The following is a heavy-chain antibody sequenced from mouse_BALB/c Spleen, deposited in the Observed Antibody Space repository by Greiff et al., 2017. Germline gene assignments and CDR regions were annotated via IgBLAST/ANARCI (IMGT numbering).Heavy chain of an antibody. V-gene: IGHV1-18*01. J-gene: IGHJ3*01. D-gene: IGHD4-1*01. CDR3: ASGGTGSAY. CDR2: INPNNGGT. Sequence: VQLKESGPELVKPGASVKIPCKASGYTFTDYNMDWVKQSHGKSLEWIGDINPNNGGTIYNQKFKGKATLTVDKSSSTAYMELRSLTSEDTAVYYCASGGTGSAYWGQGSLVTVSA. CDR1: GYTFTDYN.